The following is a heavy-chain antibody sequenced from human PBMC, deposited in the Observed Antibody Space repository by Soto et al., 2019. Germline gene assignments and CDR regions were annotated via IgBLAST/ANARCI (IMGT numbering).Heavy chain of an antibody. D-gene: IGHD3-22*01. CDR3: ARKDKSGYFNWFDP. Sequence: ESLKMSFRTSGYKCTSCWIAWVRQNPGKGLEWMGFIFPSDSDTRYRPSFQGQVTISADRSTSTVFLLWAILKASDTALYFCARKDKSGYFNWFDPWGQGTLVTVSS. J-gene: IGHJ5*01. CDR2: IFPSDSDT. CDR1: GYKCTSCW. V-gene: IGHV5-51*01.